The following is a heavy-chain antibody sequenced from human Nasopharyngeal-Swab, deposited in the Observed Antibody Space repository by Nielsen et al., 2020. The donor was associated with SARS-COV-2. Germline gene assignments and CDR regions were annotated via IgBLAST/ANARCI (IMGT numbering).Heavy chain of an antibody. D-gene: IGHD3-10*01. J-gene: IGHJ4*02. CDR1: GFSVSYNY. V-gene: IGHV3-74*01. CDR3: ASAGLVY. Sequence: LKISCEVSGFSVSYNYMSWVRQAPGKGLVWVSRINSDGSSTSYADSVKGRFTISRDNAKNTLYLQMNSLRAEDTAVYYCASAGLVYWGQGTLVTVSS. CDR2: INSDGSST.